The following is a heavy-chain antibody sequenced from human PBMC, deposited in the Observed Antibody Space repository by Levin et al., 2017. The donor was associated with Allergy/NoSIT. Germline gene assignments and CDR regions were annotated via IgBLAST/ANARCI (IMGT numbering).Heavy chain of an antibody. V-gene: IGHV3-7*01. Sequence: GGSLRLSCAASGFTFSSYWMSWVRQAPGKGLEWVANIKQDGSEKYYVDSVKGRFTISRDNAKNSLYLQMNSLRAEDTAVYYCARDFFNYGDPYYFDYWGQGTLVTVSS. CDR2: IKQDGSEK. CDR3: ARDFFNYGDPYYFDY. J-gene: IGHJ4*02. D-gene: IGHD4-17*01. CDR1: GFTFSSYW.